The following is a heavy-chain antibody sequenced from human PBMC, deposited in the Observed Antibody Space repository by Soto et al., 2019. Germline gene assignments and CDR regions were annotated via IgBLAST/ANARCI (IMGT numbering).Heavy chain of an antibody. Sequence: GGSLRLSCVASGFTLRSYGMNWVRQAPGKGLEWVAFISYDGSDVNYADSVKGRFTISRDNSKNTLYLQMNSLRAEDTAVYYCARDQQWLVRFYFDFWGQGTLVTVSS. V-gene: IGHV3-30*03. CDR1: GFTLRSYG. CDR2: ISYDGSDV. D-gene: IGHD6-19*01. CDR3: ARDQQWLVRFYFDF. J-gene: IGHJ4*02.